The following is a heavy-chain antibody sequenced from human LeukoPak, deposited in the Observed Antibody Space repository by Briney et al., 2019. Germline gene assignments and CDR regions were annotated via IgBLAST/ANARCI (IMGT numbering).Heavy chain of an antibody. D-gene: IGHD2-15*01. CDR1: RYTFTGYY. CDR3: ARESPDIVVVVTAALRRSWFDP. V-gene: IGHV1-2*02. CDR2: INPDNGGT. Sequence: ASVKVSCKASRYTFTGYYIHWVRQAPGQGPEWMGRINPDNGGTNYAQKFQGRVTMTRDTSINTAYMEVSRLKSDDTAVYYCARESPDIVVVVTAALRRSWFDPWGQGTLVTVSS. J-gene: IGHJ5*02.